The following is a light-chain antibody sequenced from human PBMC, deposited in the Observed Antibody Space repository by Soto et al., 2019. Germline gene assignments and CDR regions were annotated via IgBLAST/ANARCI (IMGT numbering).Light chain of an antibody. V-gene: IGKV1-5*03. CDR1: QSISSW. J-gene: IGKJ1*01. Sequence: DIQMTQSPSTLSASVGDRVTITCRASQSISSWLAWYQQKPGKAPKLLIYKASSLESGVPSRFSGSGSGTEFPLTISRLQPDYFSNYYCQQSWTFGQGTKVEIK. CDR2: KAS. CDR3: QQSWT.